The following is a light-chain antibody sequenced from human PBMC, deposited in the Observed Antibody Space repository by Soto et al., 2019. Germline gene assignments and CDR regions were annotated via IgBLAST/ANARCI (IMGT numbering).Light chain of an antibody. CDR2: DAS. J-gene: IGKJ5*01. V-gene: IGKV3-11*01. Sequence: EIVMTQSPATLSVSPGERATLSCRASQSVSSNLAWYQQKPGQAPRLLIYDASTRATGIPDRFSGSGSGTDFTLTISSLEPEDFAVYYCQQRSNWPPRTFGQGTRLEIK. CDR3: QQRSNWPPRT. CDR1: QSVSSN.